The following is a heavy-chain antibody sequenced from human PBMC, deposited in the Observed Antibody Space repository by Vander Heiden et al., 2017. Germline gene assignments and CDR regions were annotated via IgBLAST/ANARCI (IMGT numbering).Heavy chain of an antibody. CDR3: AKVVPYYYDSDRSGLPEDFDI. Sequence: ELRLVESGGGVVHPGGSLRLSCVASGFYIDDYAMHWVRQAPGKGLEWVSLINADGAYTKYAPSLKGRFSISRDTGANSLHLQMNSLRSGDSALYYCAKVVPYYYDSDRSGLPEDFDIWGQGTMVTVSS. CDR1: GFYIDDYA. CDR2: INADGAYT. J-gene: IGHJ3*02. V-gene: IGHV3-43*02. D-gene: IGHD3-10*01.